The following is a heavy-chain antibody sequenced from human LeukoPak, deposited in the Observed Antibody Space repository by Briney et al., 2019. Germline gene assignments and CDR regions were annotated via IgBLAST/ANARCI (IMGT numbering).Heavy chain of an antibody. D-gene: IGHD2-21*01. V-gene: IGHV3-48*01. Sequence: PGGSLRLSCAASGFTFSSNGMNWVRQAPGKGLEWVSYISATGGTIYYADSVKGRFTISRDNSKNTLYLQMDSLTPEDTAVYYCATDDRLAYCGGDCYDALAYWGQGTLVTVSS. J-gene: IGHJ4*02. CDR2: ISATGGTI. CDR3: ATDDRLAYCGGDCYDALAY. CDR1: GFTFSSNG.